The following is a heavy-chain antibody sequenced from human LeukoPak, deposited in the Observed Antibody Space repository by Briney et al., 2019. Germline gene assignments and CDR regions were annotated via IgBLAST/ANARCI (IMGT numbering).Heavy chain of an antibody. CDR2: IYYSGST. Sequence: SETLSLTCTVSGGSISSSSYYWGWIRQPPGKGLEWIGSIYYSGSTYYNPSLKSRVTISVDTSKNQFSLKLSSVTAADTAVYYCARGDSGYDHYYYYYGMDVWGQGTTVTVSS. D-gene: IGHD5-12*01. V-gene: IGHV4-39*01. CDR1: GGSISSSSYY. J-gene: IGHJ6*02. CDR3: ARGDSGYDHYYYYYGMDV.